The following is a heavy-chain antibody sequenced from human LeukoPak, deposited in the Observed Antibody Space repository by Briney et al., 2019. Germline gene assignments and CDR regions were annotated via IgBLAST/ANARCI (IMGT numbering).Heavy chain of an antibody. D-gene: IGHD4-17*01. J-gene: IGHJ5*02. CDR3: ARETLLDDSGDRALAPLGT. Sequence: GRSLRLSCAASGFTFSAYGMYWVRQAPGKGLEWLAVVWLEGANKYYSDSVKGRFTISRDNSKNTLYLQMNSLRAEDTAVYYCARETLLDDSGDRALAPLGTWGRGTMVTVSS. V-gene: IGHV3-33*01. CDR2: VWLEGANK. CDR1: GFTFSAYG.